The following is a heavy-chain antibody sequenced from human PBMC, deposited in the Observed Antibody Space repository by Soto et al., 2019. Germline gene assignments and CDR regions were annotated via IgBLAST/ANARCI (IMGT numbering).Heavy chain of an antibody. CDR3: ARNYYDSSGHDC. D-gene: IGHD3-22*01. CDR1: GGSISSSNW. V-gene: IGHV4-4*02. Sequence: QVQLQESGPGLVKPSGTLSLTCAVSGGSISSSNWWSWVRQTPGKGMEWIGEIYHSGDTYYNPSLKSRVTISIDKSKNNFSLKLTSVTVADTAVYYCARNYYDSSGHDCWGQGTLVTVSS. CDR2: IYHSGDT. J-gene: IGHJ4*02.